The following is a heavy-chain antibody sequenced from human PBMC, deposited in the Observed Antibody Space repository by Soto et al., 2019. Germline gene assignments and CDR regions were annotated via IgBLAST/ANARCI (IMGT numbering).Heavy chain of an antibody. Sequence: EVQVVVSGGGLVQPGGSLRLSCTGSGFYFDEYALHWVRQAPGKGLEWVSGITRDSGIEGYADSVKGRFIVSRDNAKKSLYLQMNSLRPEDTAFYYCAKDKQGGTYFSGLDNWGQGTLVTVSS. CDR3: AKDKQGGTYFSGLDN. J-gene: IGHJ4*02. D-gene: IGHD1-26*01. V-gene: IGHV3-9*01. CDR2: ITRDSGIE. CDR1: GFYFDEYA.